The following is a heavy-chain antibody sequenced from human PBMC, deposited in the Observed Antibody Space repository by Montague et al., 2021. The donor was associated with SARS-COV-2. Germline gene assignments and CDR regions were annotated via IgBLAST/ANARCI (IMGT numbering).Heavy chain of an antibody. V-gene: IGHV4-59*01. CDR2: IYYSGGT. J-gene: IGHJ5*02. CDR1: GGSISDYY. CDR3: AGDGSGRGPVNLFDP. Sequence: SETLSLTCIVSGGSISDYYWTWIRQPPGKGLEWLGYIYYSGGTNYNPSLKSRVTMSVDTSKNQFSLKLTSVTAADTAVYYCAGDGSGRGPVNLFDPWGQGTLVTVSS. D-gene: IGHD3-10*01.